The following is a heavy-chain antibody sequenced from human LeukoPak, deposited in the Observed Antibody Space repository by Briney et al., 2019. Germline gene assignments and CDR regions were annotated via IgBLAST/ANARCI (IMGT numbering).Heavy chain of an antibody. V-gene: IGHV4-31*03. J-gene: IGHJ3*02. CDR1: GVSISSGDHN. CDR2: ISYTGSP. D-gene: IGHD4-23*01. Sequence: SETLSLTCTVSGVSISSGDHNWSWLRQHPGKGLEWIGYISYTGSPDYNPSLRSRLNISVDTSQTQFSLRLSSVTAADTAVYYWARIDYGGNEAFVIWGQGTMVPVSS. CDR3: ARIDYGGNEAFVI.